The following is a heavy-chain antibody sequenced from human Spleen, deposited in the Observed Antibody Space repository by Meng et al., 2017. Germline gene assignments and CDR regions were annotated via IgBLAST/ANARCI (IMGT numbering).Heavy chain of an antibody. CDR1: GYIFPSYG. CDR2: INPNSGGT. V-gene: IGHV1-2*02. Sequence: ASVKVSCKASGYIFPSYGISWVRQAPGQGLEWMGWINPNSGGTNYAQKFQGRVTMTRDTSISTAYMELSRLRSDDTAVYYCARVVSGYDYKADYWGQGTLVTVSS. J-gene: IGHJ4*02. CDR3: ARVVSGYDYKADY. D-gene: IGHD5-12*01.